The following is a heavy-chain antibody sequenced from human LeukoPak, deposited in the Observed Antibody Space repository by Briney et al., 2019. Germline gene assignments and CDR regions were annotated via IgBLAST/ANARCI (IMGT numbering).Heavy chain of an antibody. CDR3: ARGPEGYCSSTSCYTYYYYYYMDV. V-gene: IGHV5-51*01. D-gene: IGHD2-2*01. CDR1: GYSFTSYW. Sequence: GESLKISCKGSGYSFTSYWIGWVRQMPGKGLEWMGIIYPGDSDTRYSPSFQGQVTISADKSISTAYLQWSSLKASDTAMYYCARGPEGYCSSTSCYTYYYYYYMDVWGKGTTVTVSS. CDR2: IYPGDSDT. J-gene: IGHJ6*03.